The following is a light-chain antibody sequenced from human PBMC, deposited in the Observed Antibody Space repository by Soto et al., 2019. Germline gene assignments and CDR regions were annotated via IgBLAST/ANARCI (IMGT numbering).Light chain of an antibody. Sequence: QSVLTQPPSVSGAPGQRVTISCTGSSSNIGAGYDVHWYQQHPGTAPKLLIYGNSNRPSGVPDRFSGSKSGTSASLAIPGLEDEEAADYCCQSYDSSLSGCVFGGGTKVTVL. CDR2: GNS. J-gene: IGLJ3*02. CDR1: SSNIGAGYD. CDR3: QSYDSSLSGCV. V-gene: IGLV1-40*01.